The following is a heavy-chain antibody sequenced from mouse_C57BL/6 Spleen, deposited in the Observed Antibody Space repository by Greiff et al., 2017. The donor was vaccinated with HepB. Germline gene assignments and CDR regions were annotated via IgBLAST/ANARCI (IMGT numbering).Heavy chain of an antibody. CDR3: ARVWDVDWYFDV. V-gene: IGHV3-6*01. J-gene: IGHJ1*03. CDR2: ISYDGSN. CDR1: GYSITSGYY. Sequence: DVKLQESGPGLVKPSQSLSLTCSVTGYSITSGYYWNWIRQFPGNKLEWMGYISYDGSNNYNPSLKNRISITRDTSKNQFFLKLNSVTTEDTATYYCARVWDVDWYFDVWGTGTTVTVSS. D-gene: IGHD4-1*01.